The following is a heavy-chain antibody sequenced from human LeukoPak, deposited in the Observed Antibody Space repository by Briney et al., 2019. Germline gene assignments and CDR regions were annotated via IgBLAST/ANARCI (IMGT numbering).Heavy chain of an antibody. CDR3: ARGILFSGRPTMFGEVANYYMDV. D-gene: IGHD3-3*01. CDR2: IYTSGTT. J-gene: IGHJ6*03. Sequence: SETLSLTCTVSADSISNYYWSWIRQPAGKGLEWIGRIYTSGTTNYNPSLKSRVTMSVDASKNQFYLKVRSVTAADTAVYYCARGILFSGRPTMFGEVANYYMDVWGKGTEVTVSS. CDR1: ADSISNYY. V-gene: IGHV4-4*07.